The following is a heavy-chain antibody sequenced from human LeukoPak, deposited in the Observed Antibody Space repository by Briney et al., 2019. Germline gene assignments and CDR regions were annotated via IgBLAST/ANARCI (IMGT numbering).Heavy chain of an antibody. CDR2: IYHSGST. J-gene: IGHJ4*02. Sequence: PSETLSLTCTVSGGSISSYYWGWIRQPPGKGLGWIGSIYHSGSTYYNPSLKSRVTISVDTSKNQVSLKLSSVTAADTAVYYCARFSGSYLVFDYWGQGTLVTVSS. V-gene: IGHV4-38-2*02. CDR1: GGSISSYY. D-gene: IGHD1-26*01. CDR3: ARFSGSYLVFDY.